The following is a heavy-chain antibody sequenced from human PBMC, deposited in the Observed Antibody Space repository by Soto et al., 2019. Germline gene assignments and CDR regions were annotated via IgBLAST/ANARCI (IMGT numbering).Heavy chain of an antibody. CDR1: GDTFTDYY. V-gene: IGHV1-46*01. Sequence: QVQLVQSGAEVKKPGASVKVSCKASGDTFTDYYIHWVRQAPGQGLEWMGTVNPSGGHTTYAQHFLGRMTMTRDTSNSTLYVELTSLTSEDTAVYYCARGGHVVVVTAALDYWGQGTLVTVSS. D-gene: IGHD2-21*02. CDR2: VNPSGGHT. J-gene: IGHJ4*02. CDR3: ARGGHVVVVTAALDY.